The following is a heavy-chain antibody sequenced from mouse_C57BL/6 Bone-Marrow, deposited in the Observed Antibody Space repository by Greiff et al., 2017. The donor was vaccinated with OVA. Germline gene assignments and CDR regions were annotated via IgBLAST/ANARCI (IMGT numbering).Heavy chain of an antibody. CDR1: GFTFSDAW. V-gene: IGHV6-6*01. CDR3: TLGDY. J-gene: IGHJ4*01. Sequence: EVKLMESGGGLVQPGGSMKLSCAASGFTFSDAWMDWVRQSPEQGLEWVAEIRNKANNNETYYAESVKGRFTISRDDSKSRVYLQMNSLRAEDTGIYYCTLGDYWGQGTSVTVSS. CDR2: IRNKANNNET.